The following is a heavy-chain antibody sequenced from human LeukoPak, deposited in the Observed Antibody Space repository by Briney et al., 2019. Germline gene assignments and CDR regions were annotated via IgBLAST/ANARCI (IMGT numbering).Heavy chain of an antibody. CDR2: ISGSGFNT. Sequence: PGGSLRLSCAGSGFTLSNYGMSWVRQAPGKGLEWVSSISGSGFNTFYSDSVKGRFTISRDNAKNSLYLQMNSLRAEDTAVYYCARDPRLSDLSPSYYMDVWGKGTTVTISS. CDR1: GFTLSNYG. V-gene: IGHV3-21*04. CDR3: ARDPRLSDLSPSYYMDV. D-gene: IGHD5-12*01. J-gene: IGHJ6*03.